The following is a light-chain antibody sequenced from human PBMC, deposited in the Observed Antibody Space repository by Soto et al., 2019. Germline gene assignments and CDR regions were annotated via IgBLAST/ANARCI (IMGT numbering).Light chain of an antibody. CDR1: QSIRTS. CDR3: QQRTNWPPLYA. CDR2: DAS. J-gene: IGKJ2*01. V-gene: IGKV3-11*01. Sequence: EIVLTQSPATLSLSPGERATLSCRASQSIRTSLAWYQQKPGQAPRLLIYDASNSATGIPARFSGSGSGTDFTLTISSLEPEDFAVYYCQQRTNWPPLYAFGQGTKLEI.